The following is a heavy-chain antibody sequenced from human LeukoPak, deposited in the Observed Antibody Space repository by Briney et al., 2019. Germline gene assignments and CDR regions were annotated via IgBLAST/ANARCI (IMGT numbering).Heavy chain of an antibody. D-gene: IGHD3-16*02. CDR1: GFTFSSYN. Sequence: GGSLRLSCAASGFTFSSYNMIWVRQAPGKGLEWVSSISSSSSSIYYGDLVKGRFTISRDNAKNSLYLQMNSLRAEDTAVYYCARENLFYQRADYYYYMAVWGKGTTVTVSS. J-gene: IGHJ6*03. V-gene: IGHV3-21*01. CDR3: ARENLFYQRADYYYYMAV. CDR2: ISSSSSSI.